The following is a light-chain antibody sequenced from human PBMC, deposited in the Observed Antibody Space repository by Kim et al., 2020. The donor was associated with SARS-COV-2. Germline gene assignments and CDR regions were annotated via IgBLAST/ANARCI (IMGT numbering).Light chain of an antibody. V-gene: IGKV1-27*01. Sequence: ASVGEGVTITCRASKDISRSLAWYQQRPGKVPNVLIYAAYTWQSGVPYRVSGGGSGTEFSLTISSLQPEDVATYYCQKYDSAPWTYGPGTRVDIK. J-gene: IGKJ1*01. CDR3: QKYDSAPWT. CDR2: AAY. CDR1: KDISRS.